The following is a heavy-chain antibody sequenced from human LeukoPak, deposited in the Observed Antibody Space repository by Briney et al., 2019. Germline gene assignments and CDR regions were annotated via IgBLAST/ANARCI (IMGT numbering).Heavy chain of an antibody. V-gene: IGHV4-59*08. J-gene: IGHJ4*02. CDR3: ARQETLNNPFDQ. D-gene: IGHD2/OR15-2a*01. Sequence: PSETLSLTCTVSGASISSYSWSWIRQPPGKGLEWTGYIYSSGSTNYNPSLKSRLTTSVDTSKNQLSLKLSSVTAADTAVYYCARQETLNNPFDQWGQGTLVTVSS. CDR1: GASISSYS. CDR2: IYSSGST.